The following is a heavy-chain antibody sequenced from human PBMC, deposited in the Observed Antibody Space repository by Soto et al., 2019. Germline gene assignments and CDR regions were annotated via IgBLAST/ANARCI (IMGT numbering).Heavy chain of an antibody. V-gene: IGHV1-2*04. Sequence: ASVKVSCKASGYTFTGYYMHWVRQAPGQGLEWMGWINPNSGGTNYAQKFQGWVTMTRDKSISTAYMELSRLRSDDTAVYYCARGRQWLRATDAFDIWGQGTMVTVSS. CDR1: GYTFTGYY. CDR3: ARGRQWLRATDAFDI. D-gene: IGHD5-12*01. J-gene: IGHJ3*02. CDR2: INPNSGGT.